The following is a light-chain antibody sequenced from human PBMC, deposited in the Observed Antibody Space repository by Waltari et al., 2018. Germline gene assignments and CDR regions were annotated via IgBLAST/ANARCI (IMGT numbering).Light chain of an antibody. J-gene: IGLJ1*01. CDR1: DSDVGAYDC. V-gene: IGLV2-14*01. Sequence: QSALTQPASVSGYPGQSITISCSGIDSDVGAYDCVSWYQQHPGKAPKLIIYEVSHRPAGISNRFSAPKAGDTASLTISGLQAEDEADYYCSSYTTSSAPGVFGTGTRVTVL. CDR3: SSYTTSSAPGV. CDR2: EVS.